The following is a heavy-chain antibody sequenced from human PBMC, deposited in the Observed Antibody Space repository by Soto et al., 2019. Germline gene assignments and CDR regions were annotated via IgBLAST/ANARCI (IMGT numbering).Heavy chain of an antibody. CDR3: ARGRGNYYYGMDV. V-gene: IGHV5-51*01. CDR1: GYSFTTYW. J-gene: IGHJ6*02. CDR2: IYPGDSDT. Sequence: PGESLKISCKASGYSFTTYWIGRVRQMPGKGLEWMGIIYPGDSDTRYSPSFQGQVTISADKSISTAYLQWSSLKASDTAMYYCARGRGNYYYGMDVWGQGTTVTDSS. D-gene: IGHD5-12*01.